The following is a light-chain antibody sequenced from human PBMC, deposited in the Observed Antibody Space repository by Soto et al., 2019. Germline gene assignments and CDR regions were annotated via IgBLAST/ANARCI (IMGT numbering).Light chain of an antibody. CDR1: QSISSN. CDR3: HQYDNWWT. J-gene: IGKJ1*01. CDR2: RAS. Sequence: EIVMTQSPATLSVSPGERATLSCRASQSISSNLAWYQQKLGQAPRLLIYRASNLQSGVPSRFSGSGSGTDFTLTISSLQPEDFAVYYCHQYDNWWTFGQGTKVDIK. V-gene: IGKV3-15*01.